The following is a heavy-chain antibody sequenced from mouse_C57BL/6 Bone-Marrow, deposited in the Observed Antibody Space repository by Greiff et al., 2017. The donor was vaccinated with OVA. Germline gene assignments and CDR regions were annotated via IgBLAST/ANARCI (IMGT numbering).Heavy chain of an antibody. CDR1: GYTFTDYY. D-gene: IGHD2-5*01. CDR2: IYPGSGNT. J-gene: IGHJ2*01. V-gene: IGHV1-76*01. CDR3: ARKVTNDY. Sequence: QVQLQQSGAELVRPGASVKLSCKASGYTFTDYYINWVKQRPGQGLEWIARIYPGSGNTYYNEKFKGKATLTAEKSSSTAYMQLSSLTSEDSSVYFCARKVTNDYWGKGTTLTVSS.